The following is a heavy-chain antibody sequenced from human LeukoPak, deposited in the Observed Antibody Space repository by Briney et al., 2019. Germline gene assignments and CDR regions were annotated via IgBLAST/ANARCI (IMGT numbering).Heavy chain of an antibody. CDR2: IRYDGSNK. D-gene: IGHD2-2*01. CDR1: GFTFSNYG. Sequence: PGGSLRLSCAASGFTFSNYGMHWVRQAPGKGLEWVAFIRYDGSNKYYADSVKGRFTISRDNSKNTLYLQMNSLRAEDTAVYYCAKEYCSSTSCSSFDYWGQGTLVTVSS. CDR3: AKEYCSSTSCSSFDY. V-gene: IGHV3-30*02. J-gene: IGHJ4*02.